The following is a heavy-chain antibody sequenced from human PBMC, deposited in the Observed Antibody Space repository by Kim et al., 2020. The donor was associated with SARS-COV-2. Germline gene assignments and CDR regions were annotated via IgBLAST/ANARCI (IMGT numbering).Heavy chain of an antibody. J-gene: IGHJ6*02. Sequence: VKGRFTISRDNAKNSLYLQMNSLRAEDTALYYCAKDMQQLEGYYYGMDVWGQGTTVTVSS. D-gene: IGHD6-13*01. CDR3: AKDMQQLEGYYYGMDV. V-gene: IGHV3-9*01.